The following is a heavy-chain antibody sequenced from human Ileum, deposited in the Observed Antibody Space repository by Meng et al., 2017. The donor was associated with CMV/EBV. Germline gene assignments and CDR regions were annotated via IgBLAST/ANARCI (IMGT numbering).Heavy chain of an antibody. CDR3: TPQNKY. V-gene: IGHV3-15*01. D-gene: IGHD2/OR15-2a*01. J-gene: IGHJ4*02. CDR1: GFTFTTAW. CDR2: IKSIIDGGTL. Sequence: EVELVESGGGVVGPGGSLRLSCAASGFTFTTAWMTWVRQAPGKGPEWVARIKSIIDGGTLDYAAPVKGRFTISRDDSKQTIYLQMNNLKIEDTAMYYCTPQNKYWGQGTLVTVSS.